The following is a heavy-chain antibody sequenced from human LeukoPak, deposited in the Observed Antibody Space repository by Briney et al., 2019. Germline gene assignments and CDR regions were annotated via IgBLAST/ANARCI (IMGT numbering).Heavy chain of an antibody. Sequence: GGSLRLSCAASGFTFSSYWMTWVRQTPGKGLEWVAHIQTDGSHTYYADSVKSRFSISRDNAKNSLYLQMNSLRAEDTAVYYCATPVPHGSDPSLYCYYMDVWGKGTTVTISS. D-gene: IGHD3-10*01. J-gene: IGHJ6*03. CDR2: IQTDGSHT. CDR1: GFTFSSYW. CDR3: ATPVPHGSDPSLYCYYMDV. V-gene: IGHV3-7*03.